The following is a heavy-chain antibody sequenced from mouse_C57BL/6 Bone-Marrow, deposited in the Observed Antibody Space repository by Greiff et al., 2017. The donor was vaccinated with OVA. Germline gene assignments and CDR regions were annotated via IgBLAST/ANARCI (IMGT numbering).Heavy chain of an antibody. CDR3: ARETGSPYYFDY. CDR1: GYTFTSYW. V-gene: IGHV1-64*01. Sequence: QVQLKQPGAELVKPGASVKLSCKASGYTFTSYWMHWVKQRPGQGLEWIGMIHPNSGSTNYNEKFKSKATLTVDKSSSTAYMQLSSLTSEDSAVYYCARETGSPYYFDYWGQGTTLTVSS. J-gene: IGHJ2*01. CDR2: IHPNSGST.